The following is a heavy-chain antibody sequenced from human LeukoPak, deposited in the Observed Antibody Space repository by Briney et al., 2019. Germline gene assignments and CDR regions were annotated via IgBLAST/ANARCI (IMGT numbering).Heavy chain of an antibody. V-gene: IGHV3-21*01. CDR1: GFTFSSYS. J-gene: IGHJ4*02. CDR2: ISSSSSYI. CDR3: ARSDYYGSGTPDY. D-gene: IGHD3-10*01. Sequence: GGSLRLSCAASGFTFSSYSMNWVRQAPGKGLEWASSISSSSSYIYYADSVKGRFTISRDNAKNSLYLQMNSLRAEDTAVYYCARSDYYGSGTPDYWGQGNLVTVSS.